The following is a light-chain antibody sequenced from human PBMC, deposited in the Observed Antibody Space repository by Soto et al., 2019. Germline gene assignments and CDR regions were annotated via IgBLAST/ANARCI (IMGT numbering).Light chain of an antibody. CDR2: GTS. J-gene: IGKJ1*01. CDR1: PTVSTN. Sequence: EIVMTQSPAIMSVSPGESVPISCGATPTVSTNLAWYQQVPGQAPRLLIYGTSARATGIPARFSGSGSGTEFTLTISSLQSDEFAVYYCKQYNNWPWTFGQGTKVDIK. CDR3: KQYNNWPWT. V-gene: IGKV3-15*01.